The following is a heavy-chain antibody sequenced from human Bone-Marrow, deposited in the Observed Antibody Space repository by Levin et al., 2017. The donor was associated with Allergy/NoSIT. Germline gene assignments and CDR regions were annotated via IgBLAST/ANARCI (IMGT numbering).Heavy chain of an antibody. CDR3: AYRNDDDAKFDP. CDR2: IYWNDSK. V-gene: IGHV2-5*01. D-gene: IGHD1-1*01. CDR1: GFSLSTSGVG. Sequence: SGPTLVKPTQTLTLTCTFSGFSLSTSGVGVGWIRQPPGKALEWLALIYWNDSKRYSPSLNSRLTVTKDTSKDQVVLTMTNMDPVDTATYYCAYRNDDDAKFDPWGQGTLVTVSS. J-gene: IGHJ5*02.